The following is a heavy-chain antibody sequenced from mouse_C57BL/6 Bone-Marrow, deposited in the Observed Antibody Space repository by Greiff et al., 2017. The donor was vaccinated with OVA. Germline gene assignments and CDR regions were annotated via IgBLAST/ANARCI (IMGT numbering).Heavy chain of an antibody. CDR2: ISSGGDYI. CDR1: GFTFSSYA. Sequence: DVMLVESGEGLVKPGGSLKLSCAASGFTFSSYAMSWVRQTPEKRLEWVAYISSGGDYIYYADTVKGRFTISRDNARNTLYLQMSSLKSEDTAMYYCTTGGGYPYYAMDYWGQGTSVTVSS. D-gene: IGHD2-2*01. CDR3: TTGGGYPYYAMDY. V-gene: IGHV5-9-1*02. J-gene: IGHJ4*01.